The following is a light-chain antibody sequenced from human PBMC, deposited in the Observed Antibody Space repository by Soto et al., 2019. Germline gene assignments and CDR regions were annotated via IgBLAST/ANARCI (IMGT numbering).Light chain of an antibody. V-gene: IGLV2-14*03. CDR3: SSYTSSNTLV. CDR2: DVS. J-gene: IGLJ2*01. Sequence: QSALTQPASVSGSPGQSITISCTGTSSDVGSYNYVSWYQHHPGEAPKLMIYDVSSRPSGVSNRFSGSKSGNSASLTISGLQAEDEADYYCSSYTSSNTLVFGGGTQLTVL. CDR1: SSDVGSYNY.